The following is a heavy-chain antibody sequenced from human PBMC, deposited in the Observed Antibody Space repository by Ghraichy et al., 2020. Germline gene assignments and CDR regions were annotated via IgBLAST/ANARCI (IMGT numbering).Heavy chain of an antibody. D-gene: IGHD2-2*01. J-gene: IGHJ6*03. CDR3: AKHQLLLGYNSDNMDV. CDR1: GFTLSNYA. CDR2: ISSSGGTT. V-gene: IGHV3-23*01. Sequence: GGSLRLSCAASGFTLSNYAMSWVRQAPGKGLEWVSDISSSGGTTYYADSVKGRFTISRDSSKNTLYLQMNSLRAEDTAVYYCAKHQLLLGYNSDNMDVWGKVTTVTVSS.